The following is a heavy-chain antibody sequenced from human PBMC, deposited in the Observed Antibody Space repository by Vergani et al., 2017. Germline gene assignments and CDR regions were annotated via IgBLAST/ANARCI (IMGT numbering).Heavy chain of an antibody. V-gene: IGHV3-11*01. J-gene: IGHJ4*02. CDR2: ISSSGSTI. CDR1: GFTFSDYY. Sequence: QVQLVESGGGLVKPGGSLRLSCAASGFTFSDYYMSWIRQAPGKGLEWVSYISSSGSTIYYADSVKGRFTISRDNAKNSLYLQMNSLRAEDTAVYYCARVGLGYYDILTGCYNPVYFDYWGQGTLVTVSS. D-gene: IGHD3-9*01. CDR3: ARVGLGYYDILTGCYNPVYFDY.